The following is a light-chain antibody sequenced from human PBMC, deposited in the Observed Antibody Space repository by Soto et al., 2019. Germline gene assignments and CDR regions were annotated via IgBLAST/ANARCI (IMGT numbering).Light chain of an antibody. CDR1: QSISSW. Sequence: GDRVTITCRASQSISSWLAWYQQKPGKAPKLLIYDVSSLESGVPSRFSGSGSGTEFTLTISSLQPDDFATYYCQQYNSQGTFGQGTKVEIK. CDR2: DVS. V-gene: IGKV1-5*01. CDR3: QQYNSQGT. J-gene: IGKJ1*01.